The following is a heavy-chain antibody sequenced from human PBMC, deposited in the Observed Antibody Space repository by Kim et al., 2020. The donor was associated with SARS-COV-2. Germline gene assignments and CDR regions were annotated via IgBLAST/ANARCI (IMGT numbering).Heavy chain of an antibody. CDR3: AKRRPQRNFDWSLPVFDS. V-gene: IGHV3-30*18. Sequence: GGSLRLSCAASGFTFSNYGMHWVRQAPGKGLEWVAVISNDGSKKYYADSVKGRFTISRDNSKNTLYLEMNNLGAEDTSLYYCAKRRPQRNFDWSLPVFDSWGQGRLVVVSS. D-gene: IGHD3-9*01. CDR1: GFTFSNYG. J-gene: IGHJ4*02. CDR2: ISNDGSKK.